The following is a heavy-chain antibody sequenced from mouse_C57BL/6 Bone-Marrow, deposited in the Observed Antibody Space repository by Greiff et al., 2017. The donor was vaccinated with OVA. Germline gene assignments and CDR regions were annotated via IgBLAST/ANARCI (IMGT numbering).Heavy chain of an antibody. Sequence: QVQLQQPGAELVMPGASVKLSCKASGYTFTSYWMHWVKQRPGQGLEWIGEIDPSDSYTNYNQKFKGKATLTADKSSSTAYMELRSLTSEDSAVYFCARGRLYPAWGQGTTLTVSS. J-gene: IGHJ2*01. CDR1: GYTFTSYW. CDR3: ARGRLYPA. D-gene: IGHD2-12*01. V-gene: IGHV1-69*01. CDR2: IDPSDSYT.